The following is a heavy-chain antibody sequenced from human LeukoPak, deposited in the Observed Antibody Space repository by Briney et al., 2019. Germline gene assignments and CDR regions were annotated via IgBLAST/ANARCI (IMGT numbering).Heavy chain of an antibody. D-gene: IGHD3-10*01. Sequence: ASVKVSCKASGYTFTSYDINWVRQATGQGLEWMGWMNPNSGNTGYAQKFQGRVTITRNTSISTAYMELSSLRSEDTAVYHCARGSGSGSYWSVDYWGQGTLVTVSS. CDR2: MNPNSGNT. CDR1: GYTFTSYD. J-gene: IGHJ4*02. CDR3: ARGSGSGSYWSVDY. V-gene: IGHV1-8*03.